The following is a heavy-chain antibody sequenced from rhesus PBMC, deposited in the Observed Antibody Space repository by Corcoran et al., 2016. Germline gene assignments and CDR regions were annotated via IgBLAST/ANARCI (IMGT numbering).Heavy chain of an antibody. J-gene: IGHJ5-1*01. CDR3: ARGGGGYSDSYRGNRFDV. CDR2: IEGNRATT. Sequence: QVKLQQWGEGLVKPSETLSLTCAVYGGSISGYYSWSWIRQAPGKGLEWIGNIEGNRATTNHHPSLKNRVTMSKASAKNQFSLKLSAGTASDTAWYSCARGGGGYSDSYRGNRFDVWGPGVLVTVSS. CDR1: GGSISGYYS. V-gene: IGHV4-73*01. D-gene: IGHD5-12*01.